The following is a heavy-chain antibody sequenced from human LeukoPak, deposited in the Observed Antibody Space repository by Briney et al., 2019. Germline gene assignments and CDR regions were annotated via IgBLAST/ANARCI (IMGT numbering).Heavy chain of an antibody. Sequence: ASVKVSCKASGYTFTSYGISWVRQAPGQGLEWMGWISAYNGNTNYAQKLQGRVTMTTDTSTSTAYMELRSLRPDDTAVYYCARDPPRYQLLSAFDIWGQGTMVTVSS. V-gene: IGHV1-18*01. CDR3: ARDPPRYQLLSAFDI. CDR2: ISAYNGNT. J-gene: IGHJ3*02. CDR1: GYTFTSYG. D-gene: IGHD2-2*01.